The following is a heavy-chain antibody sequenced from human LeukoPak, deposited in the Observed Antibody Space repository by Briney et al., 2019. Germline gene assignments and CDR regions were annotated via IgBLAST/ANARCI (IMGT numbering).Heavy chain of an antibody. Sequence: SVKVSCKASGGTFSSYAISWVRQAPGQGLEWMGGIIPIFGTANYAQKFQGRVTMTTDTSTSTAYMELRSLRSDDTAVYYCARVWEEGWDIWGQGTMVTVSS. V-gene: IGHV1-69*05. CDR2: IIPIFGTA. CDR3: ARVWEEGWDI. D-gene: IGHD1-26*01. J-gene: IGHJ3*02. CDR1: GGTFSSYA.